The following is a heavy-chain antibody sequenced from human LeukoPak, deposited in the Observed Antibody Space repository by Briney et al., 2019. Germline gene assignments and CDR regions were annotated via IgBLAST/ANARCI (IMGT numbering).Heavy chain of an antibody. D-gene: IGHD6-6*01. CDR3: ARAPSIAARRAVCFDP. CDR1: GYTFTGYY. V-gene: IGHV1-2*06. Sequence: ASVKVSCKASGYTFTGYYMHWVRQAPGQGLEWMGRINPNSGGTNYSQKFQGRGTITRGTSLSTAYMELSRLRSDDTAVYYCARAPSIAARRAVCFDPWGQGTLVTVSS. CDR2: INPNSGGT. J-gene: IGHJ5*02.